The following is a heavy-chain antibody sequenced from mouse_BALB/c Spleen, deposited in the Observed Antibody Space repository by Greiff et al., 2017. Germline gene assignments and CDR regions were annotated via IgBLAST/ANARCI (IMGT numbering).Heavy chain of an antibody. CDR2: IDPANGNT. V-gene: IGHV14-3*02. J-gene: IGHJ1*01. CDR3: ARARGYYYGSGYFDV. CDR1: GFNIKDTY. Sequence: VQLQQSGAELVKPGASVKLSCTASGFNIKDTYMHWVKQRPEQGLEWIGRIDPANGNTKDDPKFQGKATITADTSSNTAYLQLSSLTSEDTAVYYCARARGYYYGSGYFDVWGAGTTVTVSS. D-gene: IGHD1-2*01.